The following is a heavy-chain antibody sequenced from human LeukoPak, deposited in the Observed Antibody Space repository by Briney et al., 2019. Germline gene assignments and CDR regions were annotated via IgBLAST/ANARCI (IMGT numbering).Heavy chain of an antibody. CDR1: GFSFSTYW. CDR2: IKQDGSEK. J-gene: IGHJ4*02. Sequence: PGGSLRLSCAASGFSFSTYWMSWVRQAPGKGLEWVANIKQDGSEKYYVDSVKGRFTISRDNAKNSLYVQMNSLRAEDTAVYYCAKSPAHGDYHFDSGGRGPLATVSS. CDR3: AKSPAHGDYHFDS. V-gene: IGHV3-7*02. D-gene: IGHD4-17*01.